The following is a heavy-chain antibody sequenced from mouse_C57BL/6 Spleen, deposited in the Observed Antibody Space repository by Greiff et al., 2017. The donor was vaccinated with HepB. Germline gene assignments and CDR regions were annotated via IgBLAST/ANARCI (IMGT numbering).Heavy chain of an antibody. Sequence: VQLQESGAELVRPGASVTLSCKASGYTFTDYEMHWVKQTPVHGLEWIGAIDPETGGTAYNQTFKGKAILTADKSSSTAYSELRSLTSEDSAVYYCDNSAWWYFDVWGTGTTVTVSS. CDR2: IDPETGGT. CDR1: GYTFTDYE. CDR3: DNSAWWYFDV. J-gene: IGHJ1*03. D-gene: IGHD6-1*01. V-gene: IGHV1-15*01.